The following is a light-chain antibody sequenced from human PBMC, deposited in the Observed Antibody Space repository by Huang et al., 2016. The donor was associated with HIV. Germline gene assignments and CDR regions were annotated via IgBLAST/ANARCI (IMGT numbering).Light chain of an antibody. CDR1: QSIGIW. Sequence: DIHMTQSPSTLSASVGDRVTISCRASQSIGIWLAWYHQKPGKVPKLLIYKASTLETGVPSSFSGGGSGTEFTLTISSLQPDDIGTYYCQQYDSYPATFGGGTKVELK. CDR3: QQYDSYPAT. J-gene: IGKJ4*01. V-gene: IGKV1-5*03. CDR2: KAS.